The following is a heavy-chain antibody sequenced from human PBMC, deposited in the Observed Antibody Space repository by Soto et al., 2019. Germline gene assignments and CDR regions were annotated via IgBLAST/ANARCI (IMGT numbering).Heavy chain of an antibody. Sequence: PGGSLRLSCAASGFTVTYAWMDWVRQAPGKGLEWVGRIKSKSDGASTDFPAPVKDRFTISRDDSKNTLYLQMSSVKSGDTAMYYCAKEMRHSSGWYGAFDIWGQGIMVTVSS. CDR2: IKSKSDGAST. CDR1: GFTVTYAW. CDR3: AKEMRHSSGWYGAFDI. V-gene: IGHV3-15*01. D-gene: IGHD6-19*01. J-gene: IGHJ3*02.